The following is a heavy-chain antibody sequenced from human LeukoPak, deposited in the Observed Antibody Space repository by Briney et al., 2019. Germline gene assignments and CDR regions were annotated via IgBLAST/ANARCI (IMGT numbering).Heavy chain of an antibody. D-gene: IGHD3-22*01. CDR2: IYSGGST. Sequence: GGSLRLSCAASGFTVSSNYMSWVRQAPGKGLEWVSVIYSGGSTYYADSVKGRFTISRDNSKNTLYLQMNSLRVEDTAVYYCARVEISFYYDSSGYSYYFDYWGQGTLVTVSS. CDR1: GFTVSSNY. J-gene: IGHJ4*02. CDR3: ARVEISFYYDSSGYSYYFDY. V-gene: IGHV3-53*01.